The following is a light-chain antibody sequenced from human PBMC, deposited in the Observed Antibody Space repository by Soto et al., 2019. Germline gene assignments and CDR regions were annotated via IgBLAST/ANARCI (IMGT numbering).Light chain of an antibody. Sequence: EIVLTHSPGTLSLSLWERATLSCRASQSVNSDYLAWFQQKPGQAPRLLFYGASTGATGLPARFSGSGSGTEFTLTISSLQSEDFAVYYCQQYNNWPPITVGQGTRLEIK. CDR3: QQYNNWPPIT. V-gene: IGKV3-15*01. J-gene: IGKJ5*01. CDR1: QSVNSD. CDR2: GAS.